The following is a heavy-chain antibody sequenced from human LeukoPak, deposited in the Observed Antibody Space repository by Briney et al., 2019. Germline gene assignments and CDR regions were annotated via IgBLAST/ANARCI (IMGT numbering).Heavy chain of an antibody. V-gene: IGHV3-48*02. CDR2: INHNAEMI. CDR3: ARDHDWAFDL. D-gene: IGHD3-9*01. J-gene: IGHJ4*02. Sequence: GGSLRLSCEASGFPFSSYVMSRVRQAPGKELEWIAYINHNAEMIFYPDFVKGRFTISRDNAKNSLYLQMNALRDEDTAIYYCARDHDWAFDLWGQGTLVTVSS. CDR1: GFPFSSYV.